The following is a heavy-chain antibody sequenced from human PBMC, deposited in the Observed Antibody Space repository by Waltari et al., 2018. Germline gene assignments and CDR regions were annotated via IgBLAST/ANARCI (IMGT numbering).Heavy chain of an antibody. CDR1: GGTFSSYA. V-gene: IGHV1-69*01. CDR3: ARDPDYCGGDCPLGMDV. Sequence: QVQLVQSGAEVKKPGSSVKVSCKASGGTFSSYAISWVRQAPGQGLEWMGGSIPIFGTANYAAKFQGRVTITADESTSTAYMELSSLRSEDTAVYYCARDPDYCGGDCPLGMDVWGQGTTVTVSS. J-gene: IGHJ6*02. CDR2: SIPIFGTA. D-gene: IGHD2-21*02.